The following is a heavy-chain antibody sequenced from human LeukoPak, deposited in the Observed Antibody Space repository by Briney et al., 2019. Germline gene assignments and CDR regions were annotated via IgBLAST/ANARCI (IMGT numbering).Heavy chain of an antibody. CDR3: ARPPTVTTWIFDY. V-gene: IGHV3-23*01. CDR2: ISSSGDRT. Sequence: GGSLRLACAASGFTFSSYAMNWVRQAPGEGLEWVSSISSSGDRTNYADSVKGRFTISRDNSNNRLYLQMNSLRAEDTAVYYCARPPTVTTWIFDYWGQGTLVTVSS. CDR1: GFTFSSYA. J-gene: IGHJ4*02. D-gene: IGHD4-17*01.